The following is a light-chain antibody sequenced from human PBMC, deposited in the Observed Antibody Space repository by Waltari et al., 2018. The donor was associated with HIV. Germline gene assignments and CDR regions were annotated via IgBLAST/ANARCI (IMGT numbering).Light chain of an antibody. CDR2: WAS. J-gene: IGKJ4*01. CDR3: QQYYSRPPT. CDR1: QSVLYSSNNKNY. V-gene: IGKV4-1*01. Sequence: DIMMTQSPESLAVSLGERATINCKSSQSVLYSSNNKNYLSWYQQKPGQGPKLLIYWASTRESGVPDRFSGSGSGTDFTLTISDLQAEDVAVYYCQQYYSRPPTFGGGTKVEIK.